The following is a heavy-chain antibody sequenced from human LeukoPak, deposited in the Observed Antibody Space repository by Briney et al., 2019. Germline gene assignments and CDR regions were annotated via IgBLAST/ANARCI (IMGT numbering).Heavy chain of an antibody. CDR3: ARHQRIAVAADASGY. CDR2: IYYSGST. V-gene: IGHV4-39*01. J-gene: IGHJ4*02. CDR1: GGSISSSSYY. Sequence: PSETLSLTCTVSGGSISSSSYYWGWIRQPPGKGLEWIGSIYYSGSTYYNPSLKSRVTISVDTSKNQFSLKLSSVTAADTAVYYCARHQRIAVAADASGYWGQGTLVTVSS. D-gene: IGHD6-19*01.